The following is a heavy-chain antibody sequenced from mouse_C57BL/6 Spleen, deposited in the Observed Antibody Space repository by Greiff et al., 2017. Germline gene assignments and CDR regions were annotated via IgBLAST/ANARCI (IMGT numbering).Heavy chain of an antibody. CDR2: ISSGSSTI. Sequence: EVKLMESGGGLVKPGGSLKLSCAASGFTFSDYGMHWVRQAPEKGLEWVAYISSGSSTIYYADTVKGRFTISRDNAKNTLFLQMTSLRSEDTAMYYCARPGYYDPFDYWGQGTTLTVSS. V-gene: IGHV5-17*01. J-gene: IGHJ2*01. D-gene: IGHD2-4*01. CDR3: ARPGYYDPFDY. CDR1: GFTFSDYG.